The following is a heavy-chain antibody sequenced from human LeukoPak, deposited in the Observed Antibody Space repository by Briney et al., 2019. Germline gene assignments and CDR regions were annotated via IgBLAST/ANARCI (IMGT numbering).Heavy chain of an antibody. V-gene: IGHV3-30*18. J-gene: IGHJ3*02. Sequence: TGGSLRLPCTASGFTFNSYGMHWVRQAPGKGLEWVAAISYDESNKYYADSVKGRFTISRDNSKNTLSLQMNSLRAEDTALYYCAKDTLYMVRGVLDAFDIWGLGTMVTVSS. CDR1: GFTFNSYG. CDR3: AKDTLYMVRGVLDAFDI. D-gene: IGHD3-10*01. CDR2: ISYDESNK.